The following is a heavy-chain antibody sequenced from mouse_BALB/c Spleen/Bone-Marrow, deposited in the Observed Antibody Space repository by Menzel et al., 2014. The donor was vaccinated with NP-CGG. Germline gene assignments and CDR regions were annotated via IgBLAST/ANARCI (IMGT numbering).Heavy chain of an antibody. Sequence: DVMLAESGGGLVQPGGSRKLSCAASGFTFSSFGMHWVRQALEKGLEWVAYISSGSSTIYYADTVKGRFTISRVHPKNTLFQQMTSLRSEDTTMYYCARPRRYYGSSYDYDAMDYWGQGTSVTVSS. D-gene: IGHD1-1*01. CDR2: ISSGSSTI. V-gene: IGHV5-17*02. CDR1: GFTFSSFG. CDR3: ARPRRYYGSSYDYDAMDY. J-gene: IGHJ4*01.